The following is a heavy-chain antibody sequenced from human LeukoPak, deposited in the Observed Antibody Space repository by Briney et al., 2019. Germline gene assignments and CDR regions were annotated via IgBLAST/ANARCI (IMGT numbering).Heavy chain of an antibody. V-gene: IGHV3-23*01. CDR1: GFTFNNYA. J-gene: IGHJ4*02. CDR2: ISVSGGST. D-gene: IGHD3-16*02. Sequence: GGSLRLSCAASGFTFNNYAMNWVRQAPGKGLEWVSGISVSGGSTYYVDSVKGRFTISRDNSKNTVFLQMNSLRVEDSAVYYCAKDFVITFGGVIVPFFDSWGQGTLVTVSS. CDR3: AKDFVITFGGVIVPFFDS.